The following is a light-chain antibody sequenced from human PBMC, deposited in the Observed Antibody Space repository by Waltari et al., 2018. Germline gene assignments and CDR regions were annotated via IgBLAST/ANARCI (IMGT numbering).Light chain of an antibody. CDR3: QAWDSNIAV. J-gene: IGLJ2*01. CDR2: QDG. Sequence: SYDLTQPPSVSVSPGQTASITCSGNQLGDKFAYWYQQKPGQSPFLIIYQDGKRPSGIPVRFSGSNSGDTATLSISGAQAVDEADYYCQAWDSNIAVFGGGTKLTVL. V-gene: IGLV3-1*01. CDR1: QLGDKF.